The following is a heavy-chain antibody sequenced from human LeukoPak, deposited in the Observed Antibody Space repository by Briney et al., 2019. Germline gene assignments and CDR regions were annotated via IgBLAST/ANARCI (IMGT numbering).Heavy chain of an antibody. J-gene: IGHJ4*02. CDR2: IKDDGSEK. Sequence: GGSLRLSCAASGFTFSSYWMSWVRQAPGEGLEWVANIKDDGSEKYYEDSVKGRFTISRDNAKNSLYLQMNSLRVEDTAVYYCTRDYGGWWGQGTLVTVSS. CDR1: GFTFSSYW. V-gene: IGHV3-7*01. D-gene: IGHD4-23*01. CDR3: TRDYGGW.